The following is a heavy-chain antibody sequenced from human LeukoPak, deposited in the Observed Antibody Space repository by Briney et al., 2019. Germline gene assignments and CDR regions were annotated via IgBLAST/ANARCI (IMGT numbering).Heavy chain of an antibody. Sequence: PSETLSLTCAVSGYSISSGYYWGWIRPPPGKGLEWIGSIYHSGSTYYNPSLKSRVTISVDTSKNQFSLKLSSVTAAGTAVYYCAGYVVVIDYWGQGTLVTVSS. J-gene: IGHJ4*02. CDR2: IYHSGST. V-gene: IGHV4-38-2*01. CDR1: GYSISSGYY. D-gene: IGHD2-21*01. CDR3: AGYVVVIDY.